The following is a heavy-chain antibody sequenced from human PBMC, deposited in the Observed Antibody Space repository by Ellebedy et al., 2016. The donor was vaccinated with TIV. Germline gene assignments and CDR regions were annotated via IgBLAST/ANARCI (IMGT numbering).Heavy chain of an antibody. CDR2: ISGSGGST. J-gene: IGHJ6*03. CDR3: AKGSYCSGGSCYYYYYMDV. CDR1: GFTFSSYA. Sequence: GESLKISXAASGFTFSSYAMSWVRQAPGKGLEWVSAISGSGGSTYYADSVKGRFTISRDNSKNTLYLQMNSLRAEDTAVYYCAKGSYCSGGSCYYYYYMDVWGKGTTVTVSS. V-gene: IGHV3-23*01. D-gene: IGHD2-15*01.